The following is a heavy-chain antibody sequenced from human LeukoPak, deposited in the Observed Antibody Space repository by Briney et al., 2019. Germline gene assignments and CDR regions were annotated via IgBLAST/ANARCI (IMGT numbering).Heavy chain of an antibody. V-gene: IGHV1-2*02. CDR2: IYPYSGDT. Sequence: GASVTVSCKASGYTFTGYYIHWVRQAPGQGLEWMGWIYPYSGDTNYAQNFQGRVNMTRDTSIRTAYMELSSLKSDDTAVYYCARDRNSGSSLDIWGQGTMLTVSS. CDR3: ARDRNSGSSLDI. J-gene: IGHJ3*02. D-gene: IGHD6-6*01. CDR1: GYTFTGYY.